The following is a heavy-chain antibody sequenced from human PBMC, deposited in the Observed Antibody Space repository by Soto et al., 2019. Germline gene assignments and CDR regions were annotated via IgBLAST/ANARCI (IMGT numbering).Heavy chain of an antibody. D-gene: IGHD6-19*01. V-gene: IGHV4-30-2*01. CDR3: ARVWSEQWPTTSNWFDP. J-gene: IGHJ5*02. CDR1: GGSVSSGGYA. Sequence: PSETLSLTFAVCGGSVSSGGYAWSWIRQPPGKGLEWIGYIYHSGSTYYNPSLKSRVTISVDRSKNQFSLKLSSVTAADTAVYYCARVWSEQWPTTSNWFDPWGQGTLVTVSS. CDR2: IYHSGST.